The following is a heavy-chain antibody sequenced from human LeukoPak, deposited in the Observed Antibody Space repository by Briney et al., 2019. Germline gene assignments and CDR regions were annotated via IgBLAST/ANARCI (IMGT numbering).Heavy chain of an antibody. CDR2: ISGSGGST. V-gene: IGHV3-23*01. Sequence: GGSLRLSCAASGFTFSSYAMSWVRQAPGKGPEWVSGISGSGGSTYYADSVKGRFTISRDNSKNTLYLQMNSLRAEDTAVYNCAKGGSYSTVTHFDYWGQGTLVTVPS. CDR1: GFTFSSYA. D-gene: IGHD1-26*01. J-gene: IGHJ4*02. CDR3: AKGGSYSTVTHFDY.